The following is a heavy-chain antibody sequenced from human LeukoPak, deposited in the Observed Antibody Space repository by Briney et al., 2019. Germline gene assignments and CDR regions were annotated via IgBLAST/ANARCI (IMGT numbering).Heavy chain of an antibody. Sequence: GGSRTLSCAAPGFTFSSYARSGFRQAPGKGRGWVSAISRSGGTTYYADSVKGRFSISRDNSKNTLYLQITSLRAEDTAAYFCAKGDPNSGYLHWGQGTLVTVSS. J-gene: IGHJ4*02. D-gene: IGHD3-22*01. CDR3: AKGDPNSGYLH. CDR1: GFTFSSYA. V-gene: IGHV3-23*01. CDR2: ISRSGGTT.